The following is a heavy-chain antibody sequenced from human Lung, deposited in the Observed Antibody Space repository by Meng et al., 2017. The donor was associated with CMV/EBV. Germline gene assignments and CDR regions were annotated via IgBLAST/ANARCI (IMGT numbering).Heavy chain of an antibody. CDR3: VRGQLFCSGGSCYQHFDP. CDR1: GFTFSSFA. CDR2: ISYNGFNE. Sequence: GESLKISCAASGFTFSSFAMHWVRQAPGKGLEWVAVISYNGFNEYYADSVKGRFTISRDNSKNTLSLQMNSLRAEDTALYYCVRGQLFCSGGSCYQHFDPXGQGXLVTVSS. J-gene: IGHJ5*02. D-gene: IGHD2-15*01. V-gene: IGHV3-30-3*01.